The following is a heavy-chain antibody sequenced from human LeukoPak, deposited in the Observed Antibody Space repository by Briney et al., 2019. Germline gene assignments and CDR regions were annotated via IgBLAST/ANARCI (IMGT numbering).Heavy chain of an antibody. CDR1: RFTFSSYG. V-gene: IGHV3-30*18. CDR3: AKVKWGYSNSWYQNY. Sequence: GRSLRLSCAASRFTFSSYGMHWVRQAPGKGLEWVAVISYDGIKKYYADSVKGRFTISRDNSKNTLYLQMDSLRAEDTAVYYCAKVKWGYSNSWYQNYWGQGTLVTVSS. J-gene: IGHJ4*02. D-gene: IGHD6-13*01. CDR2: ISYDGIKK.